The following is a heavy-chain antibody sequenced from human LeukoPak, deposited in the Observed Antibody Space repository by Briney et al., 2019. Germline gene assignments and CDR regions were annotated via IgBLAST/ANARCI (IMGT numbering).Heavy chain of an antibody. J-gene: IGHJ3*02. CDR2: ISGSGGST. Sequence: PGGSLRLSCAASGFTFSSYAMSWVRQAPGKGLEWVSAISGSGGSTYYADSVKGRITLSIDSSKNTLFLQMNSLRAEDTAVYYCARGGSYPNDPFDIWGQGTMVTV. V-gene: IGHV3-23*01. D-gene: IGHD1-26*01. CDR3: ARGGSYPNDPFDI. CDR1: GFTFSSYA.